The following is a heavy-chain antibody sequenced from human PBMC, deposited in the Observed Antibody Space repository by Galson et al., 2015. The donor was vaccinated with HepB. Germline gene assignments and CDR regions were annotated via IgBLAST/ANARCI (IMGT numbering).Heavy chain of an antibody. CDR3: AKDMAVAGVFDY. CDR2: ISWNSGSI. J-gene: IGHJ4*02. Sequence: SLRLSCAASGFTFDDYAMHWVRQAPGKGLEWVSGISWNSGSIGYADSVKGRFTISRDNAKNSLYLQMNSLRAEDTALYYCAKDMAVAGVFDYWGQGTLVTVSS. D-gene: IGHD6-19*01. V-gene: IGHV3-9*01. CDR1: GFTFDDYA.